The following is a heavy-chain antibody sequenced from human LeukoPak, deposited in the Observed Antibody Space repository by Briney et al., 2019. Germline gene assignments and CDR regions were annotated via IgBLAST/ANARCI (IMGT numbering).Heavy chain of an antibody. J-gene: IGHJ6*02. CDR2: TYYRSKWYN. CDR3: AREATISRYGVHYYGMDV. V-gene: IGHV6-1*01. D-gene: IGHD5-12*01. Sequence: SQTLSLTCAISGDSVSINSAAWNWIRQSPSRGLEWLGRTYYRSKWYNDYAVSVKSRITINPDTSKNQFSLQLNSVTPEDTAVYYCAREATISRYGVHYYGMDVWGQGTTVTVSS. CDR1: GDSVSINSAA.